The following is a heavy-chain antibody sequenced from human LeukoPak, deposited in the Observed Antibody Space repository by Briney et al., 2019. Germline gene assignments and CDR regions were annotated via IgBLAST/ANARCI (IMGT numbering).Heavy chain of an antibody. D-gene: IGHD3-3*01. V-gene: IGHV4-39*07. J-gene: IGHJ6*03. CDR1: GGSISSSSYY. Sequence: PSETLSLTCTVSGGSISSSSYYWGWIRQPPGKGLEWIGSIYYSGSTYYNPSLKSRVTISVDTSKNQFSLKLSSVTAADTAVYYCAEGGNYDFWGGYSSVPYYMEVWGKGPRSPSP. CDR3: AEGGNYDFWGGYSSVPYYMEV. CDR2: IYYSGST.